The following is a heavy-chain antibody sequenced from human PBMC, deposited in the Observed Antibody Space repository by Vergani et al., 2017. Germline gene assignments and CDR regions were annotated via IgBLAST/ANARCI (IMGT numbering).Heavy chain of an antibody. V-gene: IGHV4-61*02. Sequence: QVQLQESGPGLVKPSQTLSLTCTVSGASMSSVGYYWTWIRPAAGKRLEWIGDILCSGTANYNPSFQGRGSMSVATSKNQFSLTRSSVNATDTALYYCARSRPDWASGSCPAIWGQGTLGTVSS. CDR2: ILCSGTA. CDR1: GASMSSVGYY. CDR3: ARSRPDWASGSCPAI. D-gene: IGHD1-26*01. J-gene: IGHJ4*02.